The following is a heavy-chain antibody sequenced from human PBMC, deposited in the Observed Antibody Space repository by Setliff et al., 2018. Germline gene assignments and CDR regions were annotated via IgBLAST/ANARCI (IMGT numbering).Heavy chain of an antibody. CDR3: AKEYVVNSFVSNSHQHYGLDV. J-gene: IGHJ6*02. V-gene: IGHV4-61*02. CDR1: GASLSSGSYY. CDR2: IYTSGAT. Sequence: SETLSLTCTVSGASLSSGSYYWSWIRQSAGKGLEWIGRIYTSGATTYSPSLKSRVSISADTSKNLFSLRLKSVTAADTAVYYCAKEYVVNSFVSNSHQHYGLDVWVQGTTVTVSS. D-gene: IGHD2-21*01.